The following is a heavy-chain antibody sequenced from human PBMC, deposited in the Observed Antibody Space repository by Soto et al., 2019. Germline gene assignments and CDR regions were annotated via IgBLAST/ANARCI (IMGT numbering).Heavy chain of an antibody. CDR1: GFSLSTSGVC. CDR2: IDWDDDK. D-gene: IGHD3-3*01. Sequence: SGPTLVNPTQTLTLTCTFSGFSLSTSGVCVSWIRQPPGKALEWLARIDWDDDKYYSTSLKTRLTISKDTSKNQVVLTMTNMDPVDTATYYCARTPPLFALVAFDIWGKGKMVTVPS. CDR3: ARTPPLFALVAFDI. V-gene: IGHV2-70*11. J-gene: IGHJ3*02.